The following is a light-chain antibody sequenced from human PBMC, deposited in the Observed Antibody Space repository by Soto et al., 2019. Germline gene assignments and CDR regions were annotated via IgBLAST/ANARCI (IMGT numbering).Light chain of an antibody. CDR2: GAS. CDR1: QTVSSIY. CDR3: QQYGSSQYT. V-gene: IGKV3-20*01. Sequence: EIVLTQSPGTLSLSPGERATLSCRASQTVSSIYLAWYQQKAGQAPRLLIYGASSRATGIPDRFSGSGSGTDFTLTISRLEPADFAVYYCQQYGSSQYTFGQGTKVEIQ. J-gene: IGKJ2*01.